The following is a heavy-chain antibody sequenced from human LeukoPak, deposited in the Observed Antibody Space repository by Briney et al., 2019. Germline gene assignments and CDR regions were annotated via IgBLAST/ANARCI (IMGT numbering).Heavy chain of an antibody. V-gene: IGHV4-39*01. CDR3: ARHSGSGSLSRPFDP. Sequence: SETLSLTCSVSGGSVTSGGFYWGWLRQPPGKGPECIATIYYTGSTYYNPSLNSRVTVSIDTSNNQFSLRLTSVTATDTAVYHCARHSGSGSLSRPFDPWGQGTLVTVSS. D-gene: IGHD3-10*01. J-gene: IGHJ5*02. CDR2: IYYTGST. CDR1: GGSVTSGGFY.